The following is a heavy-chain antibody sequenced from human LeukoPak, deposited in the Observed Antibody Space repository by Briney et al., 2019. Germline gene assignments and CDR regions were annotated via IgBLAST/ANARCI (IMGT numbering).Heavy chain of an antibody. J-gene: IGHJ4*02. CDR1: GFTFSSYW. CDR3: AKTSIPGIAVAGRGYYFDY. V-gene: IGHV3-7*03. CDR2: IRQDGSEK. D-gene: IGHD6-19*01. Sequence: QSGGSLRLSCAASGFTFSSYWMSWVRQAPGKGLEWVANIRQDGSEKYYVDSVKGRFTISRDNSKNSLYLQMNSLRTEDTALYYCAKTSIPGIAVAGRGYYFDYWGQGTLVTVSS.